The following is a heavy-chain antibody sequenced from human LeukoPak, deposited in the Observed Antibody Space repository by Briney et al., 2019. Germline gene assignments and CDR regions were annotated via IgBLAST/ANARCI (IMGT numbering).Heavy chain of an antibody. Sequence: SETLSLACTVSGGSISSYYWSWIRQPAGKGLEWIGRIYTSGSTNYNPSLKSRVTMSVDTSKNQFSLKLSSVTAADTAVYYCARDGGSYYNYYYYYMDVWGKGTTVTISS. D-gene: IGHD1-26*01. J-gene: IGHJ6*03. CDR2: IYTSGST. V-gene: IGHV4-4*07. CDR1: GGSISSYY. CDR3: ARDGGSYYNYYYYYMDV.